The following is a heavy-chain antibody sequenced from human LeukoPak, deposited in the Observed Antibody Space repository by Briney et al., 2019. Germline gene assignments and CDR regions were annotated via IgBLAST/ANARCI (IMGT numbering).Heavy chain of an antibody. J-gene: IGHJ3*02. CDR3: ARRHASDAFDI. V-gene: IGHV1-18*01. CDR2: ISASNGNT. CDR1: GYTFTSYA. Sequence: ASVKVSCKASGYTFTSYAMHWVRQAPGQRLEWMGWISASNGNTNYAQKFQGRVTLTADTPTSTAYMEPRSLRADDTAVYYCARRHASDAFDIWGQGTMVTVSS.